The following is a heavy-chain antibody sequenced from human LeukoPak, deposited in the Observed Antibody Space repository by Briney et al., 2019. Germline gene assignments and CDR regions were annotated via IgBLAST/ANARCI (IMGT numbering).Heavy chain of an antibody. CDR2: IRSKAYGGTT. CDR3: TSTASTVTTMGYYFDY. J-gene: IGHJ4*02. CDR1: GFTFGDYA. Sequence: GRSLRLSCTASGFTFGDYAMSWFRQAPGKGLEWVGFIRSKAYGGTTEYAASVKGRFTISRDDSKSIAYLQMNSLKTDDTAVYYCTSTASTVTTMGYYFDYWGQGTLVTVSS. V-gene: IGHV3-49*03. D-gene: IGHD4-17*01.